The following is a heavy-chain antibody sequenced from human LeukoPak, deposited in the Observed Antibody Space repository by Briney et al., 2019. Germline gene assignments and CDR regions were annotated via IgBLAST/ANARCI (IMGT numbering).Heavy chain of an antibody. CDR3: VYKYMAFGESVRTDY. CDR2: ISSSGSTI. Sequence: PGGSLRLSCAASGFTFSSYEMNWVRQAPGKGLEWVSYISSSGSTIYYADSVKGRFTISRDNAKNSLYLQMNSLRAEDTAVYYCVYKYMAFGESVRTDYWGQGTLVTVSS. V-gene: IGHV3-48*03. D-gene: IGHD3-10*01. CDR1: GFTFSSYE. J-gene: IGHJ4*02.